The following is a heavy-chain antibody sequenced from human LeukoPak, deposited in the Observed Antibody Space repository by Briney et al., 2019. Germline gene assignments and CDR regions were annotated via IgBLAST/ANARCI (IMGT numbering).Heavy chain of an antibody. J-gene: IGHJ4*02. Sequence: GGSLRLSCAASGFTVSSNYMSWVRQAPGKGLEWVSVIYSGGSTYYADSVKGRFTISRDNSKNTLYLQMNSLRAEDTAVYYCAVLGYCSGGSCPDYWGQGTLVTVSS. CDR3: AVLGYCSGGSCPDY. D-gene: IGHD2-15*01. CDR1: GFTVSSNY. V-gene: IGHV3-66*01. CDR2: IYSGGST.